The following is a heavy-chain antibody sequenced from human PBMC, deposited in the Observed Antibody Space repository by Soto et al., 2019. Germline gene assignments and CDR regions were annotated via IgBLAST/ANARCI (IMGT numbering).Heavy chain of an antibody. Sequence: GQSLKICCKGSGYSFTSHCIGWGRQMPRKGLEWMVIIYPGDSDTRYSPSFQGQVTISADKSISTAYLQWSSPKASDTAMYYCARQKEGQYYDSSGYPYYYYGMDVWGQGTTVTVS. V-gene: IGHV5-51*01. CDR1: GYSFTSHC. J-gene: IGHJ6*02. D-gene: IGHD3-22*01. CDR2: IYPGDSDT. CDR3: ARQKEGQYYDSSGYPYYYYGMDV.